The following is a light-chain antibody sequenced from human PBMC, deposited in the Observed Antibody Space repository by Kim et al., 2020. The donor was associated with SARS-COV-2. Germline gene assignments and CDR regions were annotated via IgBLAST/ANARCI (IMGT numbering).Light chain of an antibody. V-gene: IGLV1-47*01. CDR3: AAWDDSLSGV. CDR1: TSNIGSNY. Sequence: ELTQPPSASGTPGQWVTISCSGSTSNIGSNYVYWYQQFPGTAPRLLIYKNNQRPSGVPDRFSGSKSGTSASLAISGLRFEDEADYYCAAWDDSLSGVF. J-gene: IGLJ3*02. CDR2: KNN.